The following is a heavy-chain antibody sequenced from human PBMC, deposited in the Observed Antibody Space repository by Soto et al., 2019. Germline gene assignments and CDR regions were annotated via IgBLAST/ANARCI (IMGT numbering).Heavy chain of an antibody. V-gene: IGHV4-39*01. CDR1: GGSITSSSYY. CDR3: ARQEKGSYYYVSTGVDV. J-gene: IGHJ6*02. CDR2: IYYSGTT. D-gene: IGHD3-22*01. Sequence: QLQLQESGPGLVKPSETLSLICTVSGGSITSSSYYWGWIRQPPGKGLEWIGSIYYSGTTKYNPSLMSRVTISVDTSKNQFSLKLSSVTAADTAVYFCARQEKGSYYYVSTGVDVWGQGPTVTVSS.